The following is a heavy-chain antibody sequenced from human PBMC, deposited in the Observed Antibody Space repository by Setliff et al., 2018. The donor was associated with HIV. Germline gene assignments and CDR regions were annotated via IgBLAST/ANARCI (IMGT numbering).Heavy chain of an antibody. CDR2: INHSGST. J-gene: IGHJ4*02. D-gene: IGHD6-19*01. Sequence: SETLSLTCAVYGGSLSGHYWTWVRQPPGKGLEWIGEINHSGSTNYNPSLKSRVSISLDTSKNQFSLKLSSVTTADTAVHYCARRAVAVDYFDYWGQGTLVTVSS. CDR1: GGSLSGHY. V-gene: IGHV4-34*01. CDR3: ARRAVAVDYFDY.